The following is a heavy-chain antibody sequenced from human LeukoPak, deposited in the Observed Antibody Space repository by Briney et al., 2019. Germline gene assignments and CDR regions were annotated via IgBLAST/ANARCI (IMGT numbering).Heavy chain of an antibody. V-gene: IGHV4-59*01. CDR3: AGGCDSGGYYYPMFDY. J-gene: IGHJ4*02. CDR1: GGAISSYY. Sequence: SETLSLTCTVSGGAISSYYWSWIRQPPGKGLEWSGYIYYSGRTNYDPSLKSRVTISVDTSKNQFSLKLGSVAAAGTAVYYCAGGCDSGGYYYPMFDYWGQGTLVTVSS. CDR2: IYYSGRT. D-gene: IGHD3-22*01.